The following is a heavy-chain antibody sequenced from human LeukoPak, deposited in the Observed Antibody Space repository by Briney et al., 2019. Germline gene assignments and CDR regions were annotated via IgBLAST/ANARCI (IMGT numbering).Heavy chain of an antibody. CDR3: ASGPLFLYCSGGSCYSSWFDP. CDR1: GGSFSGYY. D-gene: IGHD2-15*01. CDR2: INHSGST. V-gene: IGHV4-34*01. J-gene: IGHJ5*02. Sequence: SETLSLTCAVYGGSFSGYYWSWIRQPPGKGLEWIGEINHSGSTNYNPSLKSRITISVDTSKNQFSLKLSSVTAADTAVYYCASGPLFLYCSGGSCYSSWFDPWGQGTLVTVSS.